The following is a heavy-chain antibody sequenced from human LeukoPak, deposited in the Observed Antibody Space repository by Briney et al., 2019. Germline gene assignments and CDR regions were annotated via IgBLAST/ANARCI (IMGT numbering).Heavy chain of an antibody. CDR3: ASRDGPQGAFDY. CDR1: GYTFTGNH. D-gene: IGHD5-24*01. V-gene: IGHV1-2*02. J-gene: IGHJ4*02. Sequence: ASVKVSCKASGYTFTGNHIHWVRQAPGQGLEWMGWINPNSGVTNYAQKFQGRVTMTRDTSISTAYMELSRLASDDTAVYYCASRDGPQGAFDYWGQGTLVTVSS. CDR2: INPNSGVT.